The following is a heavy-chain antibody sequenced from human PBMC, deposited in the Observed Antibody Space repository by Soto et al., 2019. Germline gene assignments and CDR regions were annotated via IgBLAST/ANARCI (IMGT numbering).Heavy chain of an antibody. Sequence: QVQLVQSGAEVKKPGASVKVSCKASGYTFTNNGINWVRQATGQGLEWMGWMNPSTGETGYTQKFQGRLAMTRDTSITTAYMELTSLTSDDTAVYYCTRAGDSCAWISNWGQGTLFTVSS. CDR3: TRAGDSCAWISN. CDR2: MNPSTGET. V-gene: IGHV1-8*01. J-gene: IGHJ4*02. CDR1: GYTFTNNG. D-gene: IGHD2-21*01.